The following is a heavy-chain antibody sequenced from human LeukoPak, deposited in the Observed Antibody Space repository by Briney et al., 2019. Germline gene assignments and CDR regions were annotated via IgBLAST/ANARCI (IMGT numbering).Heavy chain of an antibody. V-gene: IGHV3-53*01. CDR1: GFTVTNNY. Sequence: PGGSLRLSCAASGFTVTNNYMSWVRQAPGKGLEWVSVIYSGDSTNYADSVKGRFTISRDKSKNTLYLQLNSLRAEDTAVYYCARLDYTTGAGGWGQGTLVTVSS. D-gene: IGHD6-19*01. J-gene: IGHJ4*02. CDR3: ARLDYTTGAGG. CDR2: IYSGDST.